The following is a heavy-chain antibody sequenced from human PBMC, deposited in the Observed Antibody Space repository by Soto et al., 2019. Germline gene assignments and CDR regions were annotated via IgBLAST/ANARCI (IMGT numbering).Heavy chain of an antibody. CDR3: AREPNTIFGVVIIPHFDY. CDR1: GFTFSSYS. J-gene: IGHJ4*02. CDR2: ISSSSSYI. Sequence: GSLRLSCAASGFTFSSYSMNWVRQAPGKGLEWVSSISSSSSYIYYADSVKGRFTISRDNAKNSLYLQMNSLRAEDTAVYYCAREPNTIFGVVIIPHFDYWGQGTLVTVSS. D-gene: IGHD3-3*01. V-gene: IGHV3-21*01.